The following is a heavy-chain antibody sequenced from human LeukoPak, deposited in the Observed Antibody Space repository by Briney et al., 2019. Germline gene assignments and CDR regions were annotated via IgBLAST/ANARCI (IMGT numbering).Heavy chain of an antibody. V-gene: IGHV3-30-3*01. CDR3: ARDRSDYSIKYYYYYGMDV. J-gene: IGHJ6*02. Sequence: PGRSLRLSCAVSGFTFSSYSMHWVRQAPGKGLEWVAFISYDGSNEYYADSVKGRFTISRDNSKNTLYLKMNSLRAEDTAVYYCARDRSDYSIKYYYYYGMDVWGQGTTVTVSS. CDR2: ISYDGSNE. CDR1: GFTFSSYS. D-gene: IGHD3-16*01.